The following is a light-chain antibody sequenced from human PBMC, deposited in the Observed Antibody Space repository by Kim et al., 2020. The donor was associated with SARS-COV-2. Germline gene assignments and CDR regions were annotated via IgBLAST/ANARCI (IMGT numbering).Light chain of an antibody. Sequence: QSVLTQPPSVSAAPGQKVTISCSGSSSNIGDYYVSWYQQLPGTAPNLLMYYNNKRHSGMPDRFSDSKSATSATLGITGLQSGAEADYYCGTWDSSLSAGWVFGGGTQLTVL. J-gene: IGLJ3*02. CDR1: SSNIGDYY. V-gene: IGLV1-51*01. CDR3: GTWDSSLSAGWV. CDR2: YNN.